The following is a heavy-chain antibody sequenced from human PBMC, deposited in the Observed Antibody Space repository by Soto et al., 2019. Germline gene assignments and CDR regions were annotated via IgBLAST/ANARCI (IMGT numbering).Heavy chain of an antibody. V-gene: IGHV1-2*04. CDR1: GYTFTGYY. J-gene: IGHJ4*02. CDR2: INPNSGGT. Sequence: EASVKVSCKASGYTFTGYYMHWVRQAPGQGLEWMGWINPNSGGTNYAQKFQGWVTMTRDTSISTTYMELSRLRSDDTAVYYCARVSHYYDSSGYLGGFDYWGQRTLVTVSS. CDR3: ARVSHYYDSSGYLGGFDY. D-gene: IGHD3-22*01.